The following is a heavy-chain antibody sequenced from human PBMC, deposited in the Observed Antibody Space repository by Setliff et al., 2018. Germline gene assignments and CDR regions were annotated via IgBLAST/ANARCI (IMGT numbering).Heavy chain of an antibody. Sequence: PSETLSLTCTVSGASVRHTSYFWTWVRQPAGKGLEWIGRIYTSGSTNYNPSLKSRVTISVDTSKNQFSLKLSSVTAADTAVYYCARGGYSYGLGGFPLDYWGQGTLVTVSS. CDR1: GASVRHTSYF. V-gene: IGHV4-61*02. CDR2: IYTSGST. D-gene: IGHD5-18*01. J-gene: IGHJ4*02. CDR3: ARGGYSYGLGGFPLDY.